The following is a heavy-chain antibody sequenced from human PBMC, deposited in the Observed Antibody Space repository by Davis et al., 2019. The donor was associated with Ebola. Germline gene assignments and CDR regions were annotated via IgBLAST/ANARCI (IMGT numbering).Heavy chain of an antibody. CDR1: GFTFSSYG. Sequence: GGSLRLSCAASGFTFSSYGMHWVRQAPGKGLEWVAVISYDGSNKYYADSVKGRFTISRDNSKNTLYLQMNSLRAEDTAVYYCAKNKIVVVVAATSMVFDPWGQGTLVTVSS. D-gene: IGHD2-15*01. V-gene: IGHV3-30*18. CDR2: ISYDGSNK. CDR3: AKNKIVVVVAATSMVFDP. J-gene: IGHJ5*02.